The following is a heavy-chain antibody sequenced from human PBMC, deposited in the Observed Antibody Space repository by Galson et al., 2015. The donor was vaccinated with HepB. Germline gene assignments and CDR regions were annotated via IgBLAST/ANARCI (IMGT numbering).Heavy chain of an antibody. V-gene: IGHV1-69*13. CDR1: GGTFSSYA. CDR3: ARARVTIFGVVILSPTTNNADAFDI. CDR2: IIPIFGTA. J-gene: IGHJ3*02. Sequence: SVKVSCKASGGTFSSYAISWVRQAPGQGLEWMGGIIPIFGTANYAQKFQGRVTITADESTSTAYMELSSLRSEDTAVYYCARARVTIFGVVILSPTTNNADAFDIWGQGTMVTVSS. D-gene: IGHD3-3*01.